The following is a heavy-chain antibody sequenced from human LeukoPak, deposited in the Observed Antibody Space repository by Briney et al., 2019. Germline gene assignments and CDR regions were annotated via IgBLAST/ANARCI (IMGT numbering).Heavy chain of an antibody. CDR3: AGGSYYGSGGRPGYFDH. V-gene: IGHV3-53*01. J-gene: IGHJ4*02. CDR2: MDTFGGI. Sequence: GGSLRLSCAASDFSVNNNSMNWVRQAPGKGLEWVSLMDTFGGIYYRDSVKGRFTISRDISKNTLYLQMNTLSAEDTAIYYCAGGSYYGSGGRPGYFDHWGQGILVTVSS. D-gene: IGHD3-10*01. CDR1: DFSVNNNS.